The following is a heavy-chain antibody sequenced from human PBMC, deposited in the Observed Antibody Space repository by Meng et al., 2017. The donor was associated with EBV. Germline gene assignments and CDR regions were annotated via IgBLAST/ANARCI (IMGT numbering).Heavy chain of an antibody. Sequence: EVQLXXXXXGLVXPXXXLRPXXXASGSTFCSYAMSGVRQAPGKGLEWVSAISGSGGSTYYADSVKGRFTISRDNSKNTLYLQMNSLRAEDTAVYYCASRAAYYYDILTGFEYWGQGTLVTVSS. CDR3: ASRAAYYYDILTGFEY. CDR1: GSTFCSYA. J-gene: IGHJ4*02. V-gene: IGHV3-23*01. D-gene: IGHD3-9*01. CDR2: ISGSGGST.